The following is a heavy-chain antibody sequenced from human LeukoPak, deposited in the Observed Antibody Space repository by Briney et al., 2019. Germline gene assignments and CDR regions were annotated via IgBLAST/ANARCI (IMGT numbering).Heavy chain of an antibody. Sequence: GASVKVSCKASGYTLSTYCISWVRQAPGQGREWMGWISAHNGKTNYAQKLQGRVTMTTDASTSTAHMELRSLRPDDTAVYYCARCNLILVAGPQGHSYYFMDVWGKGTMVTVSS. CDR1: GYTLSTYC. J-gene: IGHJ6*03. D-gene: IGHD2-15*01. CDR3: ARCNLILVAGPQGHSYYFMDV. CDR2: ISAHNGKT. V-gene: IGHV1-18*04.